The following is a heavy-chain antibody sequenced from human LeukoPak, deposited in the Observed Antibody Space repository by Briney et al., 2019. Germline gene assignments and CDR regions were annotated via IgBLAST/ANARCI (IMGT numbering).Heavy chain of an antibody. Sequence: SWEPLTLPCTVSGGSISSYYWRWLRQPAGKGLEWIARINPSGSTNYNPSLKRRFTMSLDNSRNKFYLKLNTVPAADPALYYCARSATVVAATDYWGREPLVTVSS. CDR3: ARSATVVAATDY. V-gene: IGHV4-4*07. CDR2: INPSGST. D-gene: IGHD2-15*01. CDR1: GGSISSYY. J-gene: IGHJ4*02.